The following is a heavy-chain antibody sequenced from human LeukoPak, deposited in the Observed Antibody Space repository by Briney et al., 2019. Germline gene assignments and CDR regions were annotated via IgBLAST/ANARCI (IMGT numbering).Heavy chain of an antibody. J-gene: IGHJ3*01. Sequence: TGGSLRLSCAASGFTFSSFAMNWVRQAPGKGLEWVSVVSGDSGTIFYADSVKGRFTISRGNSKSTLYLQMTSLRGEDTAVYYCAKGWSGYFRSPFDLWGQGTMVTVSS. CDR3: AKGWSGYFRSPFDL. CDR1: GFTFSSFA. D-gene: IGHD3-3*01. CDR2: VSGDSGTI. V-gene: IGHV3-23*01.